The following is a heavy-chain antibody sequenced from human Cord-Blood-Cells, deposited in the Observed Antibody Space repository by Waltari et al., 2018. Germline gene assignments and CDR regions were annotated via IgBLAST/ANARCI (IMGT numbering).Heavy chain of an antibody. CDR2: IIPIFGTA. CDR3: ASGPPYYYDSSGYSHWFDP. V-gene: IGHV1-69*01. CDR1: GGTFSSYA. J-gene: IGHJ5*02. D-gene: IGHD3-22*01. Sequence: QVQLVQSGAEVKKPGSSVKVSCKASGGTFSSYAISWVRQAPGQGLEWMGGIIPIFGTANYAQKFQGRGTITADESTSTAYMELSSLRSEDTAVYYCASGPPYYYDSSGYSHWFDPWGQGTLVTVSS.